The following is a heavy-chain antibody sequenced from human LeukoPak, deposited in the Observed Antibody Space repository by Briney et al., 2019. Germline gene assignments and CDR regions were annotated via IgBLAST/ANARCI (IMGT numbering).Heavy chain of an antibody. CDR2: ISSSSSTI. V-gene: IGHV3-48*01. D-gene: IGHD3-22*01. CDR3: ARDPTCSSGYYYDY. Sequence: GGSLRLSCAASGFTFSSYSMNWVRQAPGKGLEWVSYISSSSSTIYYADSVKGRFTISRDNAKNSLYLQMNSLRAEDTAVYYCARDPTCSSGYYYDYWGQGTLVTVSS. CDR1: GFTFSSYS. J-gene: IGHJ4*02.